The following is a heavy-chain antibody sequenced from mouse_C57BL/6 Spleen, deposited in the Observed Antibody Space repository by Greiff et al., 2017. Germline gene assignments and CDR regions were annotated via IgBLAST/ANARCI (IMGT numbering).Heavy chain of an antibody. J-gene: IGHJ2*01. V-gene: IGHV1-81*01. CDR1: GYTFTSYG. D-gene: IGHD1-1*01. Sequence: VQLQQSGAELARPGASVKLSCKASGYTFTSYGISWVKQRTGQGLEWIGEIYPRSGNTYYNEKFKGKATLTADKSSSTAYMELRSLTSEDSAVYFCARRITTVFDYWGQGTTLTVAS. CDR2: IYPRSGNT. CDR3: ARRITTVFDY.